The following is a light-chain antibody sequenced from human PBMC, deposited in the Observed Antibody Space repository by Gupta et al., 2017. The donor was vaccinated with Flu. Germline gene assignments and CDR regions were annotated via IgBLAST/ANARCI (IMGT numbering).Light chain of an antibody. Sequence: TFSCSGTGSDVGLYNLVSSYQQPPRKAPKLLLSEVTKRPSGVSDRFSGSKSGSTASLTISDLQTEDEAAYYCCSYGGSRTWVLGGGSKLTVL. CDR2: EVT. CDR1: GSDVGLYNL. CDR3: CSYGGSRTWV. V-gene: IGLV2-23*02. J-gene: IGLJ3*02.